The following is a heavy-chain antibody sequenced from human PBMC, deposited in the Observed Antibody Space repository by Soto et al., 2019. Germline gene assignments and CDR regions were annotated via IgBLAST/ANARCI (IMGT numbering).Heavy chain of an antibody. CDR3: ARSIAVAGTPELDY. J-gene: IGHJ4*02. CDR2: ISYDDGTNK. D-gene: IGHD6-19*01. CDR1: GFTFSSFT. Sequence: QVQLVESGGGVVQPGRSLRLSCAASGFTFSSFTMNWVRQAPGKGLEWVAVISYDDGTNKYYADSVKGRFTISRDNPKNTLYLQMNSLRADDTAVYYCARSIAVAGTPELDYWGQGTLVTVSS. V-gene: IGHV3-30-3*01.